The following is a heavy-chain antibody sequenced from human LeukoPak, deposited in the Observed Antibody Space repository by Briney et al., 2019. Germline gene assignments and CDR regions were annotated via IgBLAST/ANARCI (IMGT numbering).Heavy chain of an antibody. V-gene: IGHV3-21*01. CDR2: ISSSSSYI. CDR1: GFTFSSYS. J-gene: IGHJ4*02. Sequence: PGRSLRLSCAASGFTFSSYSMNWVRQAPGKGLEWVSSISSSSSYIYYADSVKGRFTISRDNAKNSLYLQMNSLRAEDTAVYYCARDRYSGSYDLDYWGQGTLVTVSS. CDR3: ARDRYSGSYDLDY. D-gene: IGHD1-26*01.